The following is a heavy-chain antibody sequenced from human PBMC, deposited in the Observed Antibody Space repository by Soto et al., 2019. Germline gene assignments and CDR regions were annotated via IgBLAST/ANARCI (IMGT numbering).Heavy chain of an antibody. CDR3: ARDYYDFWSGYYWPPFDP. D-gene: IGHD3-3*01. V-gene: IGHV3-20*04. CDR1: GFTFDDYG. Sequence: PGGSLRLSCAASGFTFDDYGMSWVRQAPGKGLEWVSGINWNGGSTGYADSVKGRFTISRDNAKNSLYLQMNSLRAEDTALYYCARDYYDFWSGYYWPPFDPWGQGALVTVSS. CDR2: INWNGGST. J-gene: IGHJ5*02.